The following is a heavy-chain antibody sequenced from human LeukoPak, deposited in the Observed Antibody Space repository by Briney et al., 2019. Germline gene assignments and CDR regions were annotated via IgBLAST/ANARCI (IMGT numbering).Heavy chain of an antibody. D-gene: IGHD6-19*01. CDR1: GGSISSYY. CDR3: ARGGWYPESFQH. Sequence: SGTLSLTCTVSGGSISSYYWNWIRQPPGKGLEWLGYIYYSGSTNYNPSLKSRVTISVDTSKNQFSLKLSSVTAADTAVYYCARGGWYPESFQHWGQGALVTVSS. V-gene: IGHV4-59*01. CDR2: IYYSGST. J-gene: IGHJ1*01.